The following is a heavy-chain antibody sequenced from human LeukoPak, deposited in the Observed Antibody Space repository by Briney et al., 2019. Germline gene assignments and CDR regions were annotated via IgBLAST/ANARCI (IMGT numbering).Heavy chain of an antibody. CDR2: INHSGST. CDR3: ARLSLGSSCFDY. J-gene: IGHJ4*02. V-gene: IGHV4-34*01. CDR1: GGSFSGYY. Sequence: SETLSLTCAVYGGSFSGYYWSWIRQPPGKGLEWIGEINHSGSTNYNPSLKSRVTISVDKSKNQFSLKLSSVTAADTAVYYCARLSLGSSCFDYWGQGTLVTVSS. D-gene: IGHD6-13*01.